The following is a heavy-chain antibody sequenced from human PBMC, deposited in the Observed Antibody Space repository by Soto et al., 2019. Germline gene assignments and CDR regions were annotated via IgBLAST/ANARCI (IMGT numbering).Heavy chain of an antibody. CDR2: MNPNSGNT. J-gene: IGHJ5*02. CDR3: ARGYSSGVAVAGTAFP. CDR1: GYTFTSYD. Sequence: QVQLVQSGAEVKKPGASVKVSCKASGYTFTSYDINWVRQATGQGLEWMGWMNPNSGNTGYAQKFQGRVTMTRNTSISTAYMELSSLRSEDTAVYYCARGYSSGVAVAGTAFPWGQGTLVTVSS. V-gene: IGHV1-8*01. D-gene: IGHD6-19*01.